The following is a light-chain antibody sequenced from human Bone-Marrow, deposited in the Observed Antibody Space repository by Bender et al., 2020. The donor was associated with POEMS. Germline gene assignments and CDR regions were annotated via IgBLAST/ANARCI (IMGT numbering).Light chain of an antibody. CDR1: SSNIGAHA. CDR2: SSH. CDR3: AAWDDSLSAWV. Sequence: QSVLTQPPSASGTPGQRVTISCSGGSSNIGAHAVNWYQHLPGTAPKLLIYSSHRRPSEVPDRFSGSRSGTSASLAISGLRSEDEADYYCAAWDDSLSAWVFGGGTTLTVL. V-gene: IGLV1-47*02. J-gene: IGLJ3*02.